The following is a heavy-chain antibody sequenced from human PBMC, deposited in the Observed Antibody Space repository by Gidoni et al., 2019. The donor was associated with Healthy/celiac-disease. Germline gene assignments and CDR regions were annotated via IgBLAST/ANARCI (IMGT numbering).Heavy chain of an antibody. J-gene: IGHJ6*03. CDR2: IKSKTDGGTT. CDR3: TTEVETAMRKDYYYYYMDV. CDR1: GFTFSHAW. D-gene: IGHD5-18*01. V-gene: IGHV3-15*07. Sequence: EVQLVESGGGLVQPGGSLRLSCAASGFTFSHAWSNWVRQAPGKGLEWVGRIKSKTDGGTTDYAAPVKGRFTISRDDSKNTLYLQMNSLKTEDTAVYYCTTEVETAMRKDYYYYYMDVWGKGTTVTVSS.